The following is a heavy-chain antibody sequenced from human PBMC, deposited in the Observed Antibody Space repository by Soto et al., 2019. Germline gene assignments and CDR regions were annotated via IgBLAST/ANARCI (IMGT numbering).Heavy chain of an antibody. CDR1: GYTFTGYY. V-gene: IGHV1-2*04. D-gene: IGHD2-15*01. Sequence: GASVKVSCKASGYTFTGYYMHWVRQAPGQGLEWMGWINPNSGGTNYAQKFQGWVTMTRDTSISTAYMELSRLRSDDTAVYYCARDGRSVHYYYYGMDVWGQGTTVTVSS. J-gene: IGHJ6*02. CDR3: ARDGRSVHYYYYGMDV. CDR2: INPNSGGT.